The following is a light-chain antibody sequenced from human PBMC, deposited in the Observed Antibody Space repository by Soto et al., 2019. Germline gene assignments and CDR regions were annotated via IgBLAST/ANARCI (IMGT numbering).Light chain of an antibody. V-gene: IGLV2-11*01. Sequence: QSALTQPRSMSGSPGQSVTISCTGISSDVGGYNYVSWYQQHPGKAPKLMIYDVSKRPSGVPDRFSGSKSGNTASLTISGLQAEDEADYYCCSYAGSYTVVFGGGTKLTVL. CDR1: SSDVGGYNY. J-gene: IGLJ2*01. CDR3: CSYAGSYTVV. CDR2: DVS.